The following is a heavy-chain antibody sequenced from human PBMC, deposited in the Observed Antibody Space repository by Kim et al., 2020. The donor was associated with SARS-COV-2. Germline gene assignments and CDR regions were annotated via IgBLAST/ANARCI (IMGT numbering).Heavy chain of an antibody. CDR2: THYRGHD. D-gene: IGHD3-16*01. CDR3: ARYLGGEGAFDI. Sequence: SETLSLTCTVSGGSFSSYYWSWVRQSPNKGLEWVGSTHYRGHDEFNPSLKSRVAIFLDTSNNQFSLKLTSVTAADTAVYYCARYLGGEGAFDIWGPGT. J-gene: IGHJ3*02. V-gene: IGHV4-59*01. CDR1: GGSFSSYY.